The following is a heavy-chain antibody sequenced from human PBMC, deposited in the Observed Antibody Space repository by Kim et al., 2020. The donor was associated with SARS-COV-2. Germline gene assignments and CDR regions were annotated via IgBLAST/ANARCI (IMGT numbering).Heavy chain of an antibody. D-gene: IGHD3-16*01. CDR2: IYYSGST. CDR3: ARPDFAAFGGVIGN. J-gene: IGHJ4*02. V-gene: IGHV4-39*01. CDR1: GGSISSSSYY. Sequence: SETLSLTCTVSGGSISSSSYYWGWIRQPPGKGLEWIGSIYYSGSTYYNPSLKSRVTISVDTSKNQFSLKLSSVTAADTAVYYCARPDFAAFGGVIGNWGQGTLVTVSS.